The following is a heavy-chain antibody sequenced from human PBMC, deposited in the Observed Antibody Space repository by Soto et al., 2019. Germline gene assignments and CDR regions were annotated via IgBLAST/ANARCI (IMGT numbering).Heavy chain of an antibody. D-gene: IGHD2-2*01. CDR2: IYHTGNT. Sequence: PSETLSLTCTVSGGSISDDSYWSWIRQTPGKGLEWIGYIYHTGNTYYNPSLRSRVSISVDKSKSQFSLKLISVTAADTAVYFCARDEYQLLSSVSWFDSWGPGTLVTVSS. V-gene: IGHV4-30-4*01. CDR1: GGSISDDSY. J-gene: IGHJ5*01. CDR3: ARDEYQLLSSVSWFDS.